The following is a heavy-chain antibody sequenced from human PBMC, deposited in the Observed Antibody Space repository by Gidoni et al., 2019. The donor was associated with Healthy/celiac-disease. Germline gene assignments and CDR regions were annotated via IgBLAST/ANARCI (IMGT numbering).Heavy chain of an antibody. CDR3: ASPGGPRHIEHAFDI. CDR1: GGSFSYY. D-gene: IGHD2-21*01. Sequence: QVQLQQWGAGLLKPSEPLSLTCAVYGGSFSYYWSWIRQPPGKGLAWIGEINHSGSTNYNPSLKRRVTISVDTYKNQFSLKLSSVTAADTAVYYCASPGGPRHIEHAFDIGGQGTMVTVSS. CDR2: INHSGST. J-gene: IGHJ3*02. V-gene: IGHV4-34*01.